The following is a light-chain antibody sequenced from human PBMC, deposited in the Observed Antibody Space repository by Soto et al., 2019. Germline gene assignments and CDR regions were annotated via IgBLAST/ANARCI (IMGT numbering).Light chain of an antibody. CDR3: HQYDDGPYT. CDR2: GAS. CDR1: QSVSSY. V-gene: IGKV3-15*01. J-gene: IGKJ2*01. Sequence: EIVLTQSPATLSLSPGERATLSCRASQSVSSYLAWYQQKPGQAPRLLIYGASTRATGIPARFSGSGSGTEFTLTISSLQSEDFAVYYCHQYDDGPYTFGQGTKVDIK.